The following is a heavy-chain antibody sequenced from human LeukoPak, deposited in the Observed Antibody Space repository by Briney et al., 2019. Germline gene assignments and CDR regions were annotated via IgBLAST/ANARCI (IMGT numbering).Heavy chain of an antibody. Sequence: PSQTLSLTCTVSGDSISSGDYYWSWIRQPPGKGLEWIGYIYYSGSTYYNPSLKSRVTISVDTSKNQFSLKLSSVTAADTAVYYCAREQAVAGIAEAFDIWGQGTMVTVSS. CDR2: IYYSGST. J-gene: IGHJ3*02. V-gene: IGHV4-30-4*01. D-gene: IGHD6-19*01. CDR3: AREQAVAGIAEAFDI. CDR1: GDSISSGDYY.